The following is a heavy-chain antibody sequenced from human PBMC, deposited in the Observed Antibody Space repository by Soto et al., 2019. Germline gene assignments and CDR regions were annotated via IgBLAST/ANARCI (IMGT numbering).Heavy chain of an antibody. D-gene: IGHD6-13*01. CDR3: ARGRGSSTLDYYYYYGMDV. V-gene: IGHV3-13*01. CDR2: IGTAGDT. CDR1: GFNFSNYD. J-gene: IGHJ6*02. Sequence: GGSLRLSCAASGFNFSNYDMHWVRQATGRGLEWVSAIGTAGDTYYPGSVQGRFTISRENAKNSVYLQMNSLRAEDTAVYYCARGRGSSTLDYYYYYGMDVWGQGTTVTVSS.